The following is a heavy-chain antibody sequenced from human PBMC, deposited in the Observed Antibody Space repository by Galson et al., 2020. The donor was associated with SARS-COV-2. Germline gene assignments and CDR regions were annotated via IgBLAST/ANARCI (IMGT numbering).Heavy chain of an antibody. D-gene: IGHD6-6*01. CDR3: AMPSALYSSSPPLN. CDR1: GFTFTNYA. CDR2: ISTTGERT. V-gene: IGHV3-23*01. Sequence: TGGSLRLSCAASGFTFTNYAMMWVRQAPGKGLEWVSTISTTGERTYYADSVKGRFTISRDNFKNTLYLEMNSLRGDDTAVYYCAMPSALYSSSPPLNWGQGTLVTVSS. J-gene: IGHJ4*02.